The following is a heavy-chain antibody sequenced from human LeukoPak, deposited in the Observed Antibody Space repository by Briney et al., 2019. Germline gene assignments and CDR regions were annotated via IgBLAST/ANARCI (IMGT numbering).Heavy chain of an antibody. CDR3: ARVSTITMIVVVITSRYFDL. J-gene: IGHJ2*01. D-gene: IGHD3-22*01. CDR1: GGSISSSNW. V-gene: IGHV4-4*02. Sequence: SETLFLTCAVSGGSISSSNWWSWVRQPPGKGLEWIGEIYHSGSTNYNPSLKSRVTISVDKSKNQFSLKLSSVTAADTAVYYCARVSTITMIVVVITSRYFDLWGRGTLVTVSS. CDR2: IYHSGST.